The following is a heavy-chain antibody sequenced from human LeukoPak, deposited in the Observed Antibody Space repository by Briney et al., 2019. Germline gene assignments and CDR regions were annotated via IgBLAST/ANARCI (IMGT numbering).Heavy chain of an antibody. CDR1: GFTFSTCS. CDR2: ISNSGSTI. D-gene: IGHD3-3*01. J-gene: IGHJ4*02. CDR3: ARASRPSFWDY. Sequence: GGSLRLSCAASGFTFSTCSMNWVRQAPGKGLEWISYISNSGSTIYYADSVKGRFTISRDNAKNSLYLQMNSLRAEDTAVYYCARASRPSFWDYWGQGTLVAVSS. V-gene: IGHV3-48*01.